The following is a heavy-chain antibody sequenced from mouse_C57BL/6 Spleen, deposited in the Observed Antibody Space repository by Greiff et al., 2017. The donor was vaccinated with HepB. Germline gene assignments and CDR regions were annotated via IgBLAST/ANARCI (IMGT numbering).Heavy chain of an antibody. CDR2: ISDGGSYT. J-gene: IGHJ2*01. CDR3: AREGEDFDY. CDR1: GFTFSSYA. Sequence: VQLKESGGGLVKPGGSLKLSCAASGFTFSSYAMSWVRQTPEKRLEWVATISDGGSYTYYPDNVKGRFTISRDNAKNNLYLQMSHLKSEDTAMYYCAREGEDFDYWGQGTTLTVSS. V-gene: IGHV5-4*01.